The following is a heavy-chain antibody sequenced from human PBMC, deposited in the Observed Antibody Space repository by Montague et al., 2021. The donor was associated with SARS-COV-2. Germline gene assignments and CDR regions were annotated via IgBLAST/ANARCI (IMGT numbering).Heavy chain of an antibody. J-gene: IGHJ4*02. Sequence: VKPTQTLTLTCTFSGFSLSTSGMRVSWIRQPPGKALEWLARIDWDDDKYYSTSLKTRLTISKDTSKNQEVLTMTNMDPVDTATYYCAREYSSGVYFDYWGQGTLVTVSS. CDR1: GFSLSTSGMR. D-gene: IGHD6-19*01. CDR3: AREYSSGVYFDY. CDR2: IDWDDDK. V-gene: IGHV2-70*04.